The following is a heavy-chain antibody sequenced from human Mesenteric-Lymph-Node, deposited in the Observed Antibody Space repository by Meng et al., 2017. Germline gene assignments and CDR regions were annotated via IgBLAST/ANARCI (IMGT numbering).Heavy chain of an antibody. D-gene: IGHD6-19*01. Sequence: QPQVQESGPGLVKPLEALSLTCSVSGGSISTSGYYWGWIRQPPGKGLEWIGSIGHSGTTYYTPSLRRRVTVSIDTSKNQFSLEVTSVTAADTAVYYCVRSSGWVRTGFDPWGQGTLVTVSS. J-gene: IGHJ5*02. CDR1: GGSISTSGYY. CDR2: IGHSGTT. V-gene: IGHV4-39*01. CDR3: VRSSGWVRTGFDP.